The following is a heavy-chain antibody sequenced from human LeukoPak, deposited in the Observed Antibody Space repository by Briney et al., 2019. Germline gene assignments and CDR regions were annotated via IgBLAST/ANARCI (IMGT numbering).Heavy chain of an antibody. D-gene: IGHD2-21*01. CDR2: INHSGST. CDR3: ARRGAAYRL. V-gene: IGHV4-34*01. CDR1: GGSINSYY. J-gene: IGHJ4*02. Sequence: PSETLSLTCTVSGGSINSYYWSWIRQPPGKGLEWIGEINHSGSTNYNPSLKSRVTISVDTSKNQFSLKLSSVTAADTAVYYCARRGAAYRLWGQGTLVTVSS.